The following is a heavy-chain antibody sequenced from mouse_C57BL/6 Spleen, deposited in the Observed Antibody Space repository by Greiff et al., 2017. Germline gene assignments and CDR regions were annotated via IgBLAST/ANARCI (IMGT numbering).Heavy chain of an antibody. CDR2: IYPGDGDT. J-gene: IGHJ3*01. D-gene: IGHD2-1*01. V-gene: IGHV1-82*01. CDR3: ASASPLLYVAWFAY. Sequence: QVQLQQSGPELVKPGASVKISCKASGYAFSSSWMNWVKQRPGKGLEWIGRIYPGDGDTNYNGKFKGKATLTADKSSSTAYMQLSSLTSEDSAVYFCASASPLLYVAWFAYWGQGTLVTVSA. CDR1: GYAFSSSW.